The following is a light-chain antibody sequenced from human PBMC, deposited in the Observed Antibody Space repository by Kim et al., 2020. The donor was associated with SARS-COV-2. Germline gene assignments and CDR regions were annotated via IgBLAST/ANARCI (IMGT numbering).Light chain of an antibody. CDR3: QQYGSSPRT. CDR1: QSVSSSY. V-gene: IGKV3-20*01. Sequence: GERATLSCRASQSVSSSYLAWYQQKPGQAPRLLIYGASSRATGITDRFSGSGSGTDFTLTISRLEPEDFAVYYCQQYGSSPRTFGQGTKVDIK. CDR2: GAS. J-gene: IGKJ1*01.